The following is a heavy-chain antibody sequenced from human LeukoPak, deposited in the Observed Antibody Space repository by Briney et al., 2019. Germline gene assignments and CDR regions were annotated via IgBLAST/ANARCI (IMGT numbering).Heavy chain of an antibody. CDR2: MNPNSGNT. J-gene: IGHJ4*02. CDR3: ARGNKDYGDYARGLSDY. V-gene: IGHV1-8*02. CDR1: GYSFTYHY. Sequence: ASVKVSCKASGYSFTYHYMHWLRQAPGQGLEWMGWMNPNSGNTGYAQKFQGRVTMTRNTSITTAYMELSSLRSEDTAVYYCARGNKDYGDYARGLSDYWGQGTLVTVSS. D-gene: IGHD4-17*01.